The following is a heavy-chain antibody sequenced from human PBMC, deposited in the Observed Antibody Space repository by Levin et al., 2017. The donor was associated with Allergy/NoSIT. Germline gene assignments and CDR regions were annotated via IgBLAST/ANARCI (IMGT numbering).Heavy chain of an antibody. CDR3: ARHSFFLECGSCYSGY. V-gene: IGHV4-39*01. D-gene: IGHD2-15*01. CDR1: GGSISSSSYY. CDR2: IYYSGST. J-gene: IGHJ4*02. Sequence: SETLSLTCTVSGGSISSSSYYWGWIRQPPGKGLEWIGSIYYSGSTYYNPSLKSRVTISVDTSKNQFSLKLSSVTAADTAVYYCARHSFFLECGSCYSGYWGQGTLVTVSS.